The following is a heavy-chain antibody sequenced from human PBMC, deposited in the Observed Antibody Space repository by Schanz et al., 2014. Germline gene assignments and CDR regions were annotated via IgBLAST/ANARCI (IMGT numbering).Heavy chain of an antibody. CDR1: GFIFDNYA. D-gene: IGHD2-2*01. CDR3: ARGRRGDCRRTSCTYYFDY. V-gene: IGHV3-21*06. CDR2: ISSGSTFE. J-gene: IGHJ4*02. Sequence: EVQLVESGGGLVKPGGSLRLSCVASGFIFDNYAMNWVRRAPGKGLEWVASISSGSTFEYYADSVMGRFTISRDNAKNTLYLQMNSLRAGDTAVYYCARGRRGDCRRTSCTYYFDYWGQGTLVTVSS.